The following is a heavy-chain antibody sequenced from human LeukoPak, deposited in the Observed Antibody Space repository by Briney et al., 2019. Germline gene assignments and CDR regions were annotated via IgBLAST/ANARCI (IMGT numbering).Heavy chain of an antibody. CDR1: GYTFTSYG. CDR3: ARVYTLVAEFDY. Sequence: ASVKVSCKASGYTFTSYGISWVRQAPGQGLEWMGWISAYNGNTNYAQKLQGRVTMTTDTSTSTAHMELRSLRSDDTAVYYCARVYTLVAEFDYWGQGTLVTVSS. J-gene: IGHJ4*02. V-gene: IGHV1-18*01. D-gene: IGHD2-15*01. CDR2: ISAYNGNT.